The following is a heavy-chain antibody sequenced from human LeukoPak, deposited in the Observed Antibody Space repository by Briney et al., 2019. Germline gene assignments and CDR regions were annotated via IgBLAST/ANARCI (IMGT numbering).Heavy chain of an antibody. CDR1: GFTFSSYW. V-gene: IGHV3-7*01. J-gene: IGHJ6*03. Sequence: GGSLRLSCAASGFTFSSYWMSWVRQAPGKGLEWVANIKQGGSEKYYVDSVKGRFIITRENARNSLYLQMNPLRAEDTAVYYCAREAYYYYMDVWGKGTTVTVSS. CDR2: IKQGGSEK. CDR3: AREAYYYYMDV.